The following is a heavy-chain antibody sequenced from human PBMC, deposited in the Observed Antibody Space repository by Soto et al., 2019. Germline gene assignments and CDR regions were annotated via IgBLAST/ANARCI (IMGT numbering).Heavy chain of an antibody. J-gene: IGHJ4*02. Sequence: GGPLRFSSAASGFPFTGHAMSWVRQAPGKGLDWVSAISGSGGSTYYADSVKGRFTISRDNSKNTLYLQTNSLRAEDTAVYYCAKDIDRSSGWQHWGQGNLVTVSS. D-gene: IGHD6-19*01. CDR2: ISGSGGST. CDR1: GFPFTGHA. CDR3: AKDIDRSSGWQH. V-gene: IGHV3-23*01.